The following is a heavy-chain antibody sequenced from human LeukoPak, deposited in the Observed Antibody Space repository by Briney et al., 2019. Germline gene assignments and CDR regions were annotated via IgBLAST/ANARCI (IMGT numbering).Heavy chain of an antibody. CDR1: GYTFTSYA. D-gene: IGHD2-15*01. V-gene: IGHV1-3*01. CDR3: ARDQADCSGGSCLFYYYYGMDV. Sequence: ASVKVSCKASGYTFTSYAMHWVRQAPGQRLEWMGWINAGNGNTKYSQKFQGRVTITRDTSASTAYMELSSLRSEDTAVYYCARDQADCSGGSCLFYYYYGMDVWGQGTTVTVSS. J-gene: IGHJ6*02. CDR2: INAGNGNT.